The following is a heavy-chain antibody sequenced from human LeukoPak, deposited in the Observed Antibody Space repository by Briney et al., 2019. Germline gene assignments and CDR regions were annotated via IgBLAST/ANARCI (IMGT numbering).Heavy chain of an antibody. CDR1: GGTFSSYA. CDR3: ARVVSHSSGYYYGEHWFDP. CDR2: IFPIFGTA. Sequence: SVKVSCEASGGTFSSYAISCVPEAPGQGVEWVGGIFPIFGTANYAQKFQGRVTITTDESTSTAYMELSTLRSEDTAVYYCARVVSHSSGYYYGEHWFDPWGQGTLVTVSS. J-gene: IGHJ5*02. D-gene: IGHD3-22*01. V-gene: IGHV1-69*05.